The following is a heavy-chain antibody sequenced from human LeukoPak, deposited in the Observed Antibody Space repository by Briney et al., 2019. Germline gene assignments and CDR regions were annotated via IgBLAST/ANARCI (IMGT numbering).Heavy chain of an antibody. J-gene: IGHJ5*02. V-gene: IGHV1-2*02. Sequence: APVKVSCKASGYTFTGYYMHWVRQAPEQGLEWMGWINPNSGGTNYAQKFQGRVTMTRDTSISTAYMELSRLRSDDTAVYYCARESGYSSGGNWFDPWGQGTLVTVSS. CDR3: ARESGYSSGGNWFDP. D-gene: IGHD6-19*01. CDR2: INPNSGGT. CDR1: GYTFTGYY.